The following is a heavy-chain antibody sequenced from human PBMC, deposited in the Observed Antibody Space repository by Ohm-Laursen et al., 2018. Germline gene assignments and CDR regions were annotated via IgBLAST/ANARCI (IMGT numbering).Heavy chain of an antibody. V-gene: IGHV3-23*01. CDR3: AKAPLYSGSIYYFDY. CDR2: ITTTGGGT. Sequence: SLRLSCAASGFTFSSFAMSWVRQAPGKGLEWVSAITTTGGGTYYADSVKGRFTISRDNSHNTLFLEMYSLSADDTAVYYCAKAPLYSGSIYYFDYWGQGTLVTVSS. CDR1: GFTFSSFA. J-gene: IGHJ4*02. D-gene: IGHD1-26*01.